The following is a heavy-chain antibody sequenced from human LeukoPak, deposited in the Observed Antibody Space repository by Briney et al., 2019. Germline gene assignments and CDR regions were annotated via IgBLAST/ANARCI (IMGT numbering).Heavy chain of an antibody. Sequence: KPSETLSLTCTVSGASISSSTDYWGWIRQPPGKGLEWIGEINHSGSTNYNPSLKSRVTISVDTSKNQFSLKLSSVTAADTAVYYCARIENCSGGSCYSPFDYWGQGTLVTVSS. J-gene: IGHJ4*02. CDR1: GASISSSTDY. V-gene: IGHV4-39*07. D-gene: IGHD2-15*01. CDR3: ARIENCSGGSCYSPFDY. CDR2: INHSGST.